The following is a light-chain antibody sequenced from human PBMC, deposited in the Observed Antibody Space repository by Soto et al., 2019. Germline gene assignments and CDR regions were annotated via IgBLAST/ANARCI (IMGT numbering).Light chain of an antibody. CDR3: QQRSNPIT. V-gene: IGKV3-11*01. CDR1: QSVSNNY. J-gene: IGKJ5*01. CDR2: GAS. Sequence: IVLTQSPCTLSLSPGGRATLSCRASQSVSNNYLAWYQQRPGQAPGLLIYGASSRATGVPARFSGSGSGTDFTLTISSLEPEDFAVYYCQQRSNPITFGQGTRLEIK.